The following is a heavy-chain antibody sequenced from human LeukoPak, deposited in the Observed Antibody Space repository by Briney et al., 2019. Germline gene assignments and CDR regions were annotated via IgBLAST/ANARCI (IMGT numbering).Heavy chain of an antibody. CDR1: GGSISSYY. J-gene: IGHJ3*02. D-gene: IGHD2-2*01. CDR2: IYTSGST. V-gene: IGHV4-4*07. Sequence: SETLSLTCTVSGGSISSYYWSWIRQPAGKGLEWIGRIYTSGSTNYNPSLKSRVTTSVDTSKNQFSLKLSSVTAADTAAYYCVSAGVLPGAISSNGYDIWGQGTMVTVSA. CDR3: VSAGVLPGAISSNGYDI.